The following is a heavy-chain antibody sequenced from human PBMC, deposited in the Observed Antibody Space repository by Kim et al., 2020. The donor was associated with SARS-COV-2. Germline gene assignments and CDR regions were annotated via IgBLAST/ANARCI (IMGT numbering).Heavy chain of an antibody. V-gene: IGHV5-51*01. D-gene: IGHD3-10*01. J-gene: IGHJ6*02. CDR1: GYSFTSYW. CDR3: ARRAVQGDGPYYYYYYGMDV. Sequence: GESLKISCKGSGYSFTSYWIGWVRQMPGKGLEWMGIIYPGDSDTRYSPSFQGQVTISADKSISTAYLQWSSLKASDTAMYYCARRAVQGDGPYYYYYYGMDVWGQGTTVTVSS. CDR2: IYPGDSDT.